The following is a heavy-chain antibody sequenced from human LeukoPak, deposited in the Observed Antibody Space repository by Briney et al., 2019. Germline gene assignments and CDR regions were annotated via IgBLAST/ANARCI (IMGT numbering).Heavy chain of an antibody. CDR2: INPNSGDT. J-gene: IGHJ6*03. D-gene: IGHD6-19*01. CDR1: GYTFTGYY. Sequence: ASVKVSCKASGYTFTGYYIHWVRQAPGQGLEWMGWINPNSGDTNYAQKFQGRVTMTRDTSISTAYMELRRLRSDDTAVYYCARDRFFSVAGGLYFYYMDVWGKGTTVTISS. V-gene: IGHV1-2*02. CDR3: ARDRFFSVAGGLYFYYMDV.